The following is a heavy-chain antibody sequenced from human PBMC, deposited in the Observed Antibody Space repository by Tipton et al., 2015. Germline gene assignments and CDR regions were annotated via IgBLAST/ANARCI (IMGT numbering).Heavy chain of an antibody. CDR2: IYYSGST. V-gene: IGHV4-59*01. CDR3: ARHKDSGTYPLDY. Sequence: TLSLTCTVSGGSISRYYWSWIRQPPGKGLEWIGYIYYSGSTNYNPSLKSRVTVLLDTSKTQFSLSLNSVTAADTAVYYCARHKDSGTYPLDYWGQGTLVTVSS. J-gene: IGHJ4*02. D-gene: IGHD3-10*01. CDR1: GGSISRYY.